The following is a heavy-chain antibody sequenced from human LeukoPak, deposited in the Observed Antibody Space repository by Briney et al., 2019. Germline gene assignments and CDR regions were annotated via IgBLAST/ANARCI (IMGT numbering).Heavy chain of an antibody. CDR2: ISAYNGNT. CDR3: ARDIAVDGDYVIPPFDY. CDR1: GYTFTSYG. V-gene: IGHV1-18*01. D-gene: IGHD4-17*01. Sequence: GASVKVSCKASGYTFTSYGISWVRQAPGQGLEWMGWISAYNGNTNYAQKLQGRVTMTTDTSTSTAYMELRSLRSDDTAAYYCARDIAVDGDYVIPPFDYWGQGTLVTVSS. J-gene: IGHJ4*02.